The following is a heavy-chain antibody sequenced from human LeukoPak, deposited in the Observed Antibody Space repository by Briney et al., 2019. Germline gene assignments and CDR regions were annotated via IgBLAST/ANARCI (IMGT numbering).Heavy chain of an antibody. J-gene: IGHJ4*02. V-gene: IGHV4-38-2*02. Sequence: PLETLSLTCTVSGYSISSGYYWGWIRQPPGKGLEWIGSIYHSGSTYYNPSLKSRVTISVDTSKNQFSLKLSSVTAADTAVYYCARTFRDTAMAGGDYWGQGTLVTVSS. CDR1: GYSISSGYY. CDR3: ARTFRDTAMAGGDY. CDR2: IYHSGST. D-gene: IGHD5-18*01.